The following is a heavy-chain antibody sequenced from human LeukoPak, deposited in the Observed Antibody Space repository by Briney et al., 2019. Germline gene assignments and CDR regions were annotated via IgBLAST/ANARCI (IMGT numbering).Heavy chain of an antibody. Sequence: GGSLRLSCAASGFTFSKYWMSWVRQAPGKGLEWVANINQDGSEKYYVDSLKGRFTISRDNAKSSLYLQMNSLRGEDSALYYCARASVLRYFDWLFNDAFDIWGQGTMVTVSS. V-gene: IGHV3-7*01. CDR3: ARASVLRYFDWLFNDAFDI. D-gene: IGHD3-9*01. J-gene: IGHJ3*02. CDR2: INQDGSEK. CDR1: GFTFSKYW.